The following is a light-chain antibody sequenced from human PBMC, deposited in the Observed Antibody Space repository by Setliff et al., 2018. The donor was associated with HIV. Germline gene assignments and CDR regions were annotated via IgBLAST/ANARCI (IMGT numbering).Light chain of an antibody. J-gene: IGLJ1*01. Sequence: QSVLTQPASVSGSPGQSITISCTATTSTAIADYNYLSWYQQHPGKAPKLLIFDVNSRPSGVSSRSYGSRSGNTASLTISDLQPEDEADYFCSSYINNNAPYVFGTGTKVTVL. V-gene: IGLV2-14*03. CDR2: DVN. CDR3: SSYINNNAPYV. CDR1: STAIADYNY.